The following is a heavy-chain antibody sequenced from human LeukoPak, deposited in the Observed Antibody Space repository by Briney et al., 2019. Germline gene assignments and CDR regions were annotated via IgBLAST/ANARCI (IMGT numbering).Heavy chain of an antibody. CDR3: AKDYGGSWSFDY. D-gene: IGHD2-15*01. CDR1: GFTFADYA. CDR2: VRGGGSTT. Sequence: GGSLRLSCAASGFTFADYAMHWVRQAPGKGLEWCSVVRGGGSTTYADSVKGRFTISRDNSKTSLYLQMNSLRTEDTALYYCAKDYGGSWSFDYWGLGTLVTVSS. V-gene: IGHV3-43*02. J-gene: IGHJ4*02.